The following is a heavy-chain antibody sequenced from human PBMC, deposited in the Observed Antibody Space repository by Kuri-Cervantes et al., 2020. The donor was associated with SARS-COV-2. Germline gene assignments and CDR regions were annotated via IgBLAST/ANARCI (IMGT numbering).Heavy chain of an antibody. V-gene: IGHV3-7*03. J-gene: IGHJ4*02. Sequence: GGSLRLSCAASGFTVSSNYMSWVRQAPGKGLEWVANIKQRGNEKYYVDSVKGRFTISRDNAQNSLYLEMNSLRGEDTAVYYCARESRYVYGEFDFWGQGTLVTVSS. CDR1: GFTVSSNY. D-gene: IGHD5-18*01. CDR2: IKQRGNEK. CDR3: ARESRYVYGEFDF.